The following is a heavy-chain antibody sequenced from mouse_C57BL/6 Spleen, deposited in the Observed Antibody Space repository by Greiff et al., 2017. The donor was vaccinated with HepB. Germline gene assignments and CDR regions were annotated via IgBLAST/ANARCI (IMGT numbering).Heavy chain of an antibody. CDR2: INPSSGYT. CDR3: ARGETSPFAY. Sequence: VQLKESGAELARPGASVKMSCKASGYTFTSYTMHWVKQRPGQGLEWIGYINPSSGYTKYNQKFKDKATLTADKSSSTAYMQLSSLTSEDSAVYYCARGETSPFAYWGQGTLVTVSA. J-gene: IGHJ3*01. CDR1: GYTFTSYT. V-gene: IGHV1-4*01.